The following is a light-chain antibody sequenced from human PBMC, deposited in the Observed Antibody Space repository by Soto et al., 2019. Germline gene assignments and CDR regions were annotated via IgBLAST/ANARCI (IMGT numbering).Light chain of an antibody. CDR2: TNN. CDR3: QSYANSLGGSYV. CDR1: SSNIGAGYD. V-gene: IGLV1-40*01. Sequence: QSVLTQPPSVSGAPGQRVSISCTGSSSNIGAGYDVHWYQQLPGTAPKLLIYTNNNRPSGVPDRFSGSKSGTSASLTIAGLQAEDEADYHCQSYANSLGGSYVFGTGTKLTVL. J-gene: IGLJ1*01.